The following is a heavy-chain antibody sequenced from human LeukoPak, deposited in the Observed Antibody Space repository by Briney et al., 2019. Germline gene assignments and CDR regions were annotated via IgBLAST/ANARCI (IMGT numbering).Heavy chain of an antibody. D-gene: IGHD2-2*01. CDR1: GGSISSSSYS. V-gene: IGHV4-39*01. Sequence: PSETLSLTCTVSGGSISSSSYSWGWIRQPPGKGLEWIGSIYYSGSTYYNPSLKSRVTISVDTSKNQFSLKLSSVTAADTAVYYCARSPLAPAALFDYWGQGTLVTVSS. CDR2: IYYSGST. J-gene: IGHJ4*02. CDR3: ARSPLAPAALFDY.